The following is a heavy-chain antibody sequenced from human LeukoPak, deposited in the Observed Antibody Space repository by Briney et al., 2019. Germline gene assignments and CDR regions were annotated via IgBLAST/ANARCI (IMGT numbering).Heavy chain of an antibody. CDR3: AKDGGCSSTSCSYFFDY. CDR2: ISYDGSNK. J-gene: IGHJ4*02. Sequence: PGGSLRLSCAASGFIFSSYGMHWVRQAPGKGLEWVAVISYDGSNKYYADSVKGRFTISRDNSKNTLYLQMNSLRAEDTAVYYCAKDGGCSSTSCSYFFDYWGQGTLVTVSS. CDR1: GFIFSSYG. D-gene: IGHD2-2*01. V-gene: IGHV3-30*18.